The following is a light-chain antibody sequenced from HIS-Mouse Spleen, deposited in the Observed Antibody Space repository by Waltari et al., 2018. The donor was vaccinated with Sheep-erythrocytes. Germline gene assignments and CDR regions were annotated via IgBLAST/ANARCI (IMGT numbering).Light chain of an antibody. V-gene: IGLV2-23*01. J-gene: IGLJ3*02. Sequence: QSALTQPASVSGSPGQSIPISCTGTSSDVGIYNLVSWYQQHPGKAPKLMIYEGSKRHSGVSNRFSGSKSGNTASLTISGLQAEDEADYYCCSYAGSSTWVFGGGTKLTVL. CDR2: EGS. CDR3: CSYAGSSTWV. CDR1: SSDVGIYNL.